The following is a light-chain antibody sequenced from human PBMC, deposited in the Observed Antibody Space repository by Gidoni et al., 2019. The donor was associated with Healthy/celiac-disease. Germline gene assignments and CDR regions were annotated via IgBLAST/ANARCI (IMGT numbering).Light chain of an antibody. CDR2: GAS. CDR1: QSVSSSY. V-gene: IGKV3-20*01. Sequence: EIVLTQSPGTLSLSPGERATLSCRAGQSVSSSYLAWYQQKPGQAPRLLIYGASSRATGIPDRFSGSGSGTDFTLTISRLEPEDFAVYYCQQYGSSPPMCSFGQGTKLEIK. J-gene: IGKJ2*04. CDR3: QQYGSSPPMCS.